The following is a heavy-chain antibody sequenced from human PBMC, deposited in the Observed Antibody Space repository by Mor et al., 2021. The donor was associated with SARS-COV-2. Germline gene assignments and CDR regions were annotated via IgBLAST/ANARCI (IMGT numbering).Heavy chain of an antibody. Sequence: LEWMACINTNSGVTNDAQKFQGRVTMTSDTSSSTVYLDLNSLRPDDTAVYYCASGDEGVFDYWGQGTLVTVSS. J-gene: IGHJ4*02. D-gene: IGHD2-21*01. CDR2: INTNSGVT. V-gene: IGHV1-2*02. CDR3: ASGDEGVFDY.